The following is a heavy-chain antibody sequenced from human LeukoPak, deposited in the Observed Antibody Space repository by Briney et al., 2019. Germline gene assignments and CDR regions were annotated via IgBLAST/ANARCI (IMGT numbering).Heavy chain of an antibody. D-gene: IGHD5-18*01. CDR1: GFTFSSYA. J-gene: IGHJ4*02. V-gene: IGHV3-23*01. Sequence: GGSLRLSCAASGFTFSSYAMSWVRQAPGKGLEWVSAISGSGGSTYYADSVKGRFTISRDNSKNTLYPQMNSLRAEDTAVYYCATLESGYSYGYPDYWGQGTLVTVSS. CDR2: ISGSGGST. CDR3: ATLESGYSYGYPDY.